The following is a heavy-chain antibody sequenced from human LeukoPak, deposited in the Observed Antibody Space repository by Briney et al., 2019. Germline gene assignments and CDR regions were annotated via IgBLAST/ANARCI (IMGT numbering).Heavy chain of an antibody. CDR1: GGSISSYY. CDR3: ARGVNWIDP. J-gene: IGHJ5*02. Sequence: SETLSLTCTVSGGSISSYYWSWIRQPPGKGLEWIGYISYSGTTNYNPSLKSRVTISIDTSKNQFSLKLSSVTAADTAVYYCARGVNWIDPWGQGILVTVSS. D-gene: IGHD6-13*01. CDR2: ISYSGTT. V-gene: IGHV4-59*01.